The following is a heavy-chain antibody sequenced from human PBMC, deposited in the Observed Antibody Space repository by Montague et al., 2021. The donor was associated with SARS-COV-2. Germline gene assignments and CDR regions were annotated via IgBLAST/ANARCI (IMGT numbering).Heavy chain of an antibody. CDR2: ISISGST. CDR3: AREIAVAGLINY. Sequence: TLSLTCTVSGGSISSGSYYWSWIRQPAGKGLEWIGCISISGSTNYNPSLKSRVTISVDTSKNQFSLKLSSVTAADTAVYYCAREIAVAGLINYCGQGTLVAVSS. CDR1: GGSISSGSYY. D-gene: IGHD6-19*01. J-gene: IGHJ4*02. V-gene: IGHV4-61*02.